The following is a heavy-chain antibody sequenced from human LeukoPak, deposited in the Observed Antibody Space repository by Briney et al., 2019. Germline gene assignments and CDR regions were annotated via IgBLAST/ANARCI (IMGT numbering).Heavy chain of an antibody. D-gene: IGHD6-13*01. CDR3: ARASGTYAFDI. V-gene: IGHV4-59*01. Sequence: SETLSPTCTVSGGSISSYYWSWIRQPPGKGLEWIGYIYYSGSTNYNPSLKSRVTISVDTSKNQFSLKLSSVTAADTAVYYCARASGTYAFDIWGQGTMVTVSS. CDR1: GGSISSYY. CDR2: IYYSGST. J-gene: IGHJ3*02.